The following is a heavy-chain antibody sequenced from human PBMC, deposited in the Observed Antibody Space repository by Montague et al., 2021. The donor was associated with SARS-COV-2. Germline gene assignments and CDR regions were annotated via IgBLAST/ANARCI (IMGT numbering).Heavy chain of an antibody. D-gene: IGHD2-15*01. Sequence: SETLSLTCTVSGASFSNYYWSWIRQPPGKGLEWIGYIYYTGTTNYNPSLKSRVIISVDTSKTQFSLKLTSVTAADTAVYYCAREGYCSGGTCDSSDPNGFDPWGQGTLVTVSS. CDR3: AREGYCSGGTCDSSDPNGFDP. J-gene: IGHJ5*01. CDR2: IYYTGTT. CDR1: GASFSNYY. V-gene: IGHV4-59*01.